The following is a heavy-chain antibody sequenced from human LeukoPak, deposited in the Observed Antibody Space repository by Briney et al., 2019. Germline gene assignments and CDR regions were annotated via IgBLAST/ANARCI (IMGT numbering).Heavy chain of an antibody. CDR2: IIPIFGTA. Sequence: ASVKVSCKASGGTFSSYAISWVRQAPEQGLEWMGGIIPIFGTANYAQKFQGRVTITADESTSTAYMELSSLRSEDTAVYYCARNLSPRRARTFDYWGQGTLVTVSS. D-gene: IGHD6-6*01. CDR1: GGTFSSYA. V-gene: IGHV1-69*13. CDR3: ARNLSPRRARTFDY. J-gene: IGHJ4*02.